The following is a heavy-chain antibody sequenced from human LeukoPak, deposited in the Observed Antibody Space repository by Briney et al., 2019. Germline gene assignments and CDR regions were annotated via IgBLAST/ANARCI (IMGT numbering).Heavy chain of an antibody. J-gene: IGHJ4*02. CDR3: ARAEPGIAAAGATRRFDY. Sequence: SETLSLTCTVSGGSISSGSYYWSWIRQPAGKGLEWIGRIYTSGSTNYNPSLKSRVTISIDTSKNQFSLKLSSVTAADTAVYYCARAEPGIAAAGATRRFDYWGQGTLVTVSS. CDR1: GGSISSGSYY. V-gene: IGHV4-61*02. CDR2: IYTSGST. D-gene: IGHD6-13*01.